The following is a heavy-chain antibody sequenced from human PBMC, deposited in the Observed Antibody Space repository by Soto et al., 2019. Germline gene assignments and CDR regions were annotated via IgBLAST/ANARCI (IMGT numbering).Heavy chain of an antibody. J-gene: IGHJ4*02. CDR2: IYYSGST. CDR3: ARTSRWLKPYYFDY. V-gene: IGHV4-59*01. CDR1: GGSISSYY. D-gene: IGHD2-15*01. Sequence: PSETLSLTCTVSGGSISSYYWGWIRQPPGKALEWIGYIYYSGSTTYNPSLKSRVTISIDTSKNQFSLDLTSVTAADTAVYYCARTSRWLKPYYFDYWGQGTLVTVSS.